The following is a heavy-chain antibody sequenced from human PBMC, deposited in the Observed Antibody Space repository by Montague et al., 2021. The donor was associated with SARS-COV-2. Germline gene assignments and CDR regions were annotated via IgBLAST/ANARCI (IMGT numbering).Heavy chain of an antibody. CDR1: GASISSTNW. Sequence: SETLSLTCAVSGASISSTNWWTWVRQPPGKGLEWIVEMYHTGTTNYNPYLMSRVTISLDDSNNQFSLKMTSVTAADAAVYYCASRSIAVAYYFDDWGQGTLVPVSS. CDR3: ASRSIAVAYYFDD. D-gene: IGHD6-19*01. V-gene: IGHV4-4*02. CDR2: MYHTGTT. J-gene: IGHJ4*02.